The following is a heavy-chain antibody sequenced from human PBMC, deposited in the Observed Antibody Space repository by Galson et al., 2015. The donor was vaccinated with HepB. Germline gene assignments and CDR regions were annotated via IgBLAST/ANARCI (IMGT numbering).Heavy chain of an antibody. J-gene: IGHJ4*02. CDR3: ARSVRVWSGYYSRSYFDY. V-gene: IGHV3-30-3*01. CDR2: ISYDGSNK. CDR1: GFTFSSYA. Sequence: SLRLSCAASGFTFSSYAMHWVRQAPGKGLEWVAVISYDGSNKYYADSVKGRFTISRDNSKNTLYLQMNSLRAEDTAVYYCARSVRVWSGYYSRSYFDYWGQGTLVTVSS. D-gene: IGHD3-3*01.